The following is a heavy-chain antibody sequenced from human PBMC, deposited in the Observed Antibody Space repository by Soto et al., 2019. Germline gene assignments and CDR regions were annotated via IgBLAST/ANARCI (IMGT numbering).Heavy chain of an antibody. CDR3: ARVSGVRGVHYYYGMDV. Sequence: GASVKVSCKASGYTFTSYAMHWVRQAPGQRLEWMGWISAYNGNTNYAQKLQGRVTMTTDTSTSTAYMELRSLRSDDTAVYYCARVSGVRGVHYYYGMDVWGQGTTVTVSS. CDR2: ISAYNGNT. CDR1: GYTFTSYA. V-gene: IGHV1-18*01. J-gene: IGHJ6*02. D-gene: IGHD3-10*01.